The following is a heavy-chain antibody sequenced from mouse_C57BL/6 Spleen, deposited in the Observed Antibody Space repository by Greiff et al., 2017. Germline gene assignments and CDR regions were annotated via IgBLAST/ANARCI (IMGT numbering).Heavy chain of an antibody. CDR1: GYTFTSYW. CDR3: AGDHDCDGSSCRYFDV. D-gene: IGHD1-1*01. CDR2: IYPSDSET. V-gene: IGHV1-52*01. J-gene: IGHJ1*03. Sequence: QVQLQQSGAELVRPGSSVKLSCKASGYTFTSYWMHWVKQRPIQGLEWIGNIYPSDSETHYNQKFKDKATLTADKSSSTAYMQLSSLTSEYSAVYDGAGDHDCDGSSCRYFDVWGTGTTVTVSS.